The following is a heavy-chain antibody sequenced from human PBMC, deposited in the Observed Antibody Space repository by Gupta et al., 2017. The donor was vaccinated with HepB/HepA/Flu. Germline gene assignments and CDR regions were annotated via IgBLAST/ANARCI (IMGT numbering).Heavy chain of an antibody. CDR1: GFTFSSYA. D-gene: IGHD3-9*01. CDR3: ARADYDILTGYYLDY. CDR2: ISYDGSNK. Sequence: QVQLVESWGGVVRPGRSLRLSCADSGFTFSSYAMHWVRKAPGKGLEWVAVISYDGSNKYYADSVKGRFTISRDNSKNTLYLQMNSLRAEDTAVYYCARADYDILTGYYLDYWGQGTLVTVSS. J-gene: IGHJ4*02. V-gene: IGHV3-30-3*01.